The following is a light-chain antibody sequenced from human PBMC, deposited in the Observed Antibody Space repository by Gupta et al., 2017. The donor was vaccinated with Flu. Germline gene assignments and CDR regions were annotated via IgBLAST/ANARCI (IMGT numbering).Light chain of an antibody. CDR2: DAS. CDR3: QQRSSWPLT. CDR1: QSVGSS. J-gene: IGKJ4*01. Sequence: DIVLTQSPATLSLSPGERATLSCRASQSVGSSLAWYQQRPGQTPRLLIYDASSRATGIPARFDGSGSGTDFALTISSLEPGDFAVYYCQQRSSWPLTFGGGTKVDIK. V-gene: IGKV3-11*01.